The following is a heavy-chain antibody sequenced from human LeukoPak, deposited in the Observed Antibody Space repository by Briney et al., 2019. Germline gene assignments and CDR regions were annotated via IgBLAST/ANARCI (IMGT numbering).Heavy chain of an antibody. CDR3: TRSQNMVRGVISLFYHY. CDR2: IRSKAYGGTT. D-gene: IGHD3-10*01. J-gene: IGHJ4*02. Sequence: PGGSLRLSCTASGFTFGDYAMSWVRQAPGKGLEWVGFIRSKAYGGTTEYAASVKGRFTISRDDSKSIAYLQMNSLKTEDTAVYYCTRSQNMVRGVISLFYHYWGQGTLVTVSS. V-gene: IGHV3-49*04. CDR1: GFTFGDYA.